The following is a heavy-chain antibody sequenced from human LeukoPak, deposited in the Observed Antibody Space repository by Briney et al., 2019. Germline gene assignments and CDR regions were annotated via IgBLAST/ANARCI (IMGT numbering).Heavy chain of an antibody. V-gene: IGHV3-30*18. CDR2: ISYDGGNN. Sequence: GRSLRLSCAASGFTFSNYGMHWVRQAPGKGLEWVAVISYDGGNNCYADSVKGRFTISRDNSKNTLYLQMNSLRAEDTAVYYCAKVGIQLWFFDYWGQGTLVTVSS. CDR3: AKVGIQLWFFDY. D-gene: IGHD5-18*01. CDR1: GFTFSNYG. J-gene: IGHJ4*02.